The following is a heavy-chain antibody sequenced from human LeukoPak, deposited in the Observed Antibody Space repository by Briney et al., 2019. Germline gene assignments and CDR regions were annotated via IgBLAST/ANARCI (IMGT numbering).Heavy chain of an antibody. Sequence: GASVNVSFKASGYTFTIYDINWVRQATGQGLEWMGWMNPNSGNTGYAQKFQGGVTITRNTAISTAYMELSSLRSEDTAVYYCARGLKRWLQLRHYYYYYMDVWGKGTTVTVSS. V-gene: IGHV1-8*03. CDR3: ARGLKRWLQLRHYYYYYMDV. J-gene: IGHJ6*03. CDR2: MNPNSGNT. D-gene: IGHD5-24*01. CDR1: GYTFTIYD.